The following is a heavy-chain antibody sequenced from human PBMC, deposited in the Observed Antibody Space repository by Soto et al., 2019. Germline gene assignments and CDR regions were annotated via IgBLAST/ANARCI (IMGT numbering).Heavy chain of an antibody. CDR3: ARPFSYYYDSSGYPRNAFDI. J-gene: IGHJ3*02. V-gene: IGHV1-69*06. D-gene: IGHD3-22*01. CDR2: IIPIFGTA. Sequence: GASVKVSCKASGGTFSSYAISWVRQAPGQGLEWMGGIIPIFGTANYAQKFQGRVTITADKSTSTAYMELSSLRSEDTAVYYCARPFSYYYDSSGYPRNAFDIWGQGTMVTVS. CDR1: GGTFSSYA.